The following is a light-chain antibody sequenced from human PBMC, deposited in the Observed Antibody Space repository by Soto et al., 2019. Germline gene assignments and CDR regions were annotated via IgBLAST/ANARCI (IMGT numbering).Light chain of an antibody. J-gene: IGKJ5*01. CDR2: FGS. CDR1: QILLYNNTYNY. Sequence: LMTQSPLTLPVPPGEPASISCRYSQILLYNNTYNYLDWYVQKPGQSPQLLIYFGSNRAPGVPDRFSGSGSGTDFTLKINRVEAEDVGTYYCMQALQSLTFGQGTRLEI. CDR3: MQALQSLT. V-gene: IGKV2-28*01.